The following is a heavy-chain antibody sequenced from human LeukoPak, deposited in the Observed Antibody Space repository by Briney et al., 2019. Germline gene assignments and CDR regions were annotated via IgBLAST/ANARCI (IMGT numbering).Heavy chain of an antibody. CDR1: GGSISSYY. V-gene: IGHV4-59*01. Sequence: SETLSLTCTVSGGSISSYYWSWIRQPPGKGLEWIGYIYYSGSTNYNPSLKSRVTISVDTSKNQFSLKLSSVTAADTAVYYCARGESCSGGSCPPRKNYGMDVWGQGTTVTVSS. J-gene: IGHJ6*02. CDR3: ARGESCSGGSCPPRKNYGMDV. D-gene: IGHD2-15*01. CDR2: IYYSGST.